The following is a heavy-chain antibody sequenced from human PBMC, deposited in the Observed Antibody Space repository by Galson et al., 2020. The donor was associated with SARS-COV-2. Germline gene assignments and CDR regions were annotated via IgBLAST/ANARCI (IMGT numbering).Heavy chain of an antibody. CDR1: GFTFSDYT. V-gene: IGHV3-21*06. J-gene: IGHJ5*02. CDR2: ISGDSDYI. Sequence: GGSLRLSCVASGFTFSDYTMHWLRQAPGRGLEWVSFISGDSDYIYYADSVRGRFTISRDNAKNSLYLQMNSLRVEDTAIYYCARDRSYSNSSFWFDPWGQGTLVPVSS. D-gene: IGHD6-6*01. CDR3: ARDRSYSNSSFWFDP.